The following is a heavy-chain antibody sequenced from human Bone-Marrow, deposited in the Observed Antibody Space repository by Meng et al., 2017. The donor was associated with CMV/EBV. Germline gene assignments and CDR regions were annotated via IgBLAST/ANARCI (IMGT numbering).Heavy chain of an antibody. CDR3: AREKYSGSYYYGMDV. CDR2: INPNSGGT. Sequence: ASVKVSCKASGYTFTGYYMHWVRQAPGQGLEWMGWINPNSGGTNYAQKFQGRVTVTRDTSISTAYMELSRLRSDDTAVYYCAREKYSGSYYYGMDVWGQGTTVTVSS. CDR1: GYTFTGYY. D-gene: IGHD1-26*01. J-gene: IGHJ6*02. V-gene: IGHV1-2*02.